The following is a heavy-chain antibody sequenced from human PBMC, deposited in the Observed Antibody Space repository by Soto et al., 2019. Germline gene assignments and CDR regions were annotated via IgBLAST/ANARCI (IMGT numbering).Heavy chain of an antibody. Sequence: PWGSLRLSCAVSGFNVMSYWMSWVRQAPGKGLEWVASIKEDGSEIYYLHSVRGRFSTSRDSAGNALHLTMNYLSAEDTGVYFCARDIGFDYVNWGQGTLVTVSS. CDR1: GFNVMSYW. V-gene: IGHV3-7*01. CDR3: ARDIGFDYVN. J-gene: IGHJ4*02. D-gene: IGHD3-16*01. CDR2: IKEDGSEI.